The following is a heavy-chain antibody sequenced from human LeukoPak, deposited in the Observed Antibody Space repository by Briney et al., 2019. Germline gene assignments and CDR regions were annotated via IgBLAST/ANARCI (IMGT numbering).Heavy chain of an antibody. Sequence: GGSLRLSCAASGFPFNTFHINWVRQPPGKGLEWISFISGPSNTIDYADSVRGRFTISRDYARNSVYLQKNSLRVDDTAVYYCARGVHITVSGWHFDFWGRGAQVTVSS. V-gene: IGHV3-48*04. CDR2: ISGPSNTI. D-gene: IGHD6-19*01. CDR3: ARGVHITVSGWHFDF. CDR1: GFPFNTFH. J-gene: IGHJ2*01.